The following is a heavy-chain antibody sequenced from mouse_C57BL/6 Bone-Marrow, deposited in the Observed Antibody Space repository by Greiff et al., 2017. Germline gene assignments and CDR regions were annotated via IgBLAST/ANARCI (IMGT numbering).Heavy chain of an antibody. J-gene: IGHJ3*01. D-gene: IGHD2-3*01. CDR3: ARPDGYYSAWFAY. Sequence: QVQLQQSGAELMKPGASVKLSCKATGYTFTGYWIEWVKQRPGHGLELIGEILPGSGSTNYNEKFKGKATFTADTSSNTASMQLSSLTTEDSAIYYCARPDGYYSAWFAYWGQGTLVTVSA. CDR1: GYTFTGYW. V-gene: IGHV1-9*01. CDR2: ILPGSGST.